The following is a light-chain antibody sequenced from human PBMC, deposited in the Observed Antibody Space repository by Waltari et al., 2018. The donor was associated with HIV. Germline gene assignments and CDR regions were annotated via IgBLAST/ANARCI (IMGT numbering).Light chain of an antibody. J-gene: IGLJ3*02. CDR1: SPNIGSNY. CDR3: GTWDSSLSVGT. V-gene: IGLV1-51*02. CDR2: ENH. Sequence: QSVLTQPPSVSAAPGQKVTIPCSGTSPNIGSNYLSWYQQFPGTAPKLLIFENHKRPSGISDRFSGSKSGTSATLGIIGLQTGDEADYYCGTWDSSLSVGTFGGGTKLTVL.